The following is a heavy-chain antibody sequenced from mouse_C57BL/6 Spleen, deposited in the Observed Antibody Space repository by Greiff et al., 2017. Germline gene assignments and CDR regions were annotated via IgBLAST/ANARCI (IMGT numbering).Heavy chain of an antibody. CDR2: ISYDGSN. Sequence: EVKLMESGPGLVKPSQSLSLTCSVTGYSITSGYYWNWIRQFPGNKLEWMGYISYDGSNNYNPSLKNRISITRDTSKNQFFLKLNSVTTEDTATYYCAREDYDGGAYWGQGTLVTVSA. CDR3: AREDYDGGAY. J-gene: IGHJ3*01. D-gene: IGHD2-4*01. V-gene: IGHV3-6*01. CDR1: GYSITSGYY.